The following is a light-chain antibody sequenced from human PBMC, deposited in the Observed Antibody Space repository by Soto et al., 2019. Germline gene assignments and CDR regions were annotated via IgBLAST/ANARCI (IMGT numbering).Light chain of an antibody. J-gene: IGKJ1*01. CDR3: QQYGSSPRT. Sequence: EIVLTQSPGTLSLSPGERATLSCRASQSVSGSDVAWYQQKPGQAPRLLIYGASSRATGIPDRFSGSGSGTDFTLTSSRLEPEDFAVYYCQQYGSSPRTFGQGTKVELK. CDR2: GAS. V-gene: IGKV3-20*01. CDR1: QSVSGSD.